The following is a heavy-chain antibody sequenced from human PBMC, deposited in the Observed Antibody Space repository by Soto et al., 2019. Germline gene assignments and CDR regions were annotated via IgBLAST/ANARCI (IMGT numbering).Heavy chain of an antibody. D-gene: IGHD3-10*01. CDR3: ARHREWFGELPFDY. CDR2: IYYSGST. V-gene: IGHV4-59*08. CDR1: GGSISSYY. Sequence: SETLALTCTVSGGSISSYYGSWIRQPPGKGLEWIGYIYYSGSTNYNPSLKSRVTISVDTSKNQFSLKLSSVTAADTAVYYCARHREWFGELPFDYWGQGTLVTVSS. J-gene: IGHJ4*02.